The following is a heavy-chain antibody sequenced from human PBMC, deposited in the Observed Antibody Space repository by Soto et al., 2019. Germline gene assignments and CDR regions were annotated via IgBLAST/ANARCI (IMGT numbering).Heavy chain of an antibody. CDR1: GFTFSSYG. CDR3: ATDEPDYYDSSAMVY. D-gene: IGHD3-22*01. V-gene: IGHV3-30*03. J-gene: IGHJ4*02. Sequence: GGSLRLSCAASGFTFSSYGMHWVRQAPGKGLEWVAVISYDGSNKYYADSVKGRFTISRDNSKNTLYLQMNSLRAEDTAVYYCATDEPDYYDSSAMVYWGQGTLVTVSS. CDR2: ISYDGSNK.